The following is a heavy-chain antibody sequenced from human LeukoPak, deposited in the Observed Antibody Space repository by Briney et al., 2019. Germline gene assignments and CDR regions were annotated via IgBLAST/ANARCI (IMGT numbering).Heavy chain of an antibody. CDR2: MNPNSGNT. V-gene: IGHV1-8*03. D-gene: IGHD6-19*01. CDR1: GGTFSSYA. J-gene: IGHJ4*02. Sequence: ASVKVSCKASGGTFSSYAISWVRQATGQGLEWMGWMNPNSGNTGYAQKFQGRVTITRNTSISTAYMELSSLRSEDTAVYYCARGFTRPRRIAVAGTLGYWGQGTLVTVSS. CDR3: ARGFTRPRRIAVAGTLGY.